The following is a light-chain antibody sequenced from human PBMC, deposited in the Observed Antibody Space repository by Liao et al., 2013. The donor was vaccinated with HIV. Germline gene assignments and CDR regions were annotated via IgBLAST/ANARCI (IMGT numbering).Light chain of an antibody. CDR3: QVWDSTSDSRV. CDR2: YDS. V-gene: IGLV3-21*04. J-gene: IGLJ3*02. Sequence: SYELTQPPSVSVASGRTARITCGGNNIGTKSVHWYQQKPGQAPVVVIYYDSDRPAGIPERFSGSNSGKMATLTISRVEAGDEADYYCQVWDSTSDSRVFGGGTKLTVL. CDR1: NIGTKS.